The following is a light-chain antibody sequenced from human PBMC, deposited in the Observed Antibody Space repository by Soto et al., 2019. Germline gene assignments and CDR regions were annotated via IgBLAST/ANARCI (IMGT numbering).Light chain of an antibody. J-gene: IGKJ5*01. CDR3: QQYGSSPQT. CDR2: GAS. V-gene: IGKV3-20*01. CDR1: QSVSSSY. Sequence: EIVLTQSPDTLSLSPGERATLSCRASQSVSSSYLAWYQQKPGQAPRLLIYGASSRATGIPDRFSGSGSGTDFTLTISRLEPEDFAVYYCQQYGSSPQTFGQGTRLEMK.